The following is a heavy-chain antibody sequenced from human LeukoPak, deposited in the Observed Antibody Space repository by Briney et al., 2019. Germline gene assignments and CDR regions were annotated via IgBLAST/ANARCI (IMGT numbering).Heavy chain of an antibody. CDR2: IFTSGIT. CDR3: ARESSGSYYNPQGYMDV. Sequence: SETLSLTCTVSGGSISIYYWNWIRQPAGKRLEWIGRIFTSGITNYNPSLKSRVTMSVDTSMNQFSLNLSSVTAADTAVYYCARESSGSYYNPQGYMDVWGKGTTVTVSS. J-gene: IGHJ6*03. D-gene: IGHD3-10*01. CDR1: GGSISIYY. V-gene: IGHV4-4*07.